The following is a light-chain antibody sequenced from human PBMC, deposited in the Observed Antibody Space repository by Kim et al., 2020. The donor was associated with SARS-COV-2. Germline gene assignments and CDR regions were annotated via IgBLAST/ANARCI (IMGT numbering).Light chain of an antibody. V-gene: IGKV1-33*01. CDR1: QDISKY. CDR2: DAS. Sequence: DIQMTQSPSSLSASIGDRVTITCQASQDISKYLNWYQQKPGKAPKLLIFDASTLQTGVPSRFRGSGSGTDFTFTISSLQPEDNGTYYCQHYDHFPVTFGPGTKVDIK. CDR3: QHYDHFPVT. J-gene: IGKJ3*01.